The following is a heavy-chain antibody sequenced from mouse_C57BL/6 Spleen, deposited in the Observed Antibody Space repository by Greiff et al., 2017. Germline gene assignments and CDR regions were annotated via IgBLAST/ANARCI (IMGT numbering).Heavy chain of an antibody. CDR3: ARSPYYGSSPYFDV. J-gene: IGHJ1*03. CDR2: IYPRDGST. V-gene: IGHV1-85*01. D-gene: IGHD1-1*01. Sequence: VQLVESGPELVKPGASVKLSCKASGYTFTSYDINWVKQRPGQGLEWIGWIYPRDGSTKYNEKFKGKDTLTVDTSSSTAYMELHSLTSEDSAVYFCARSPYYGSSPYFDVWGTGTTVTVSS. CDR1: GYTFTSYD.